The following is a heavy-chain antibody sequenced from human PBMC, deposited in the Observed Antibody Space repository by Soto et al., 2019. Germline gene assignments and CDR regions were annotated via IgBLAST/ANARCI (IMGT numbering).Heavy chain of an antibody. J-gene: IGHJ4*02. V-gene: IGHV3-23*01. CDR1: GFTFSNYA. CDR2: ISGSGGTT. CDR3: AKYLLPKAERVFDY. D-gene: IGHD2-15*01. Sequence: GGSLRLSCAASGFTFSNYAMTWVRQAPGKGLEWVSLISGSGGTTYYADSVQGRFTVSRDNSKNTLYLQMNSLRAEDTAVYYCAKYLLPKAERVFDYWGRGTLVTVSS.